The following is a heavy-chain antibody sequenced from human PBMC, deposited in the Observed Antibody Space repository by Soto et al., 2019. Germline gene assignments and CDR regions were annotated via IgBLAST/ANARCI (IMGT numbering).Heavy chain of an antibody. Sequence: QVQLQESGPGLVTPSETLSLTCTVSGGSVSSGTYYWSWIRQPTGKGLEWIGYISSRGSTNYNPSLKSRVTISVDTSKNQFSLKLTSVTAADTAVYYCAMAGNYRYFDAWGQGTLVTVSS. J-gene: IGHJ4*02. CDR2: ISSRGST. D-gene: IGHD1-7*01. V-gene: IGHV4-61*01. CDR3: AMAGNYRYFDA. CDR1: GGSVSSGTYY.